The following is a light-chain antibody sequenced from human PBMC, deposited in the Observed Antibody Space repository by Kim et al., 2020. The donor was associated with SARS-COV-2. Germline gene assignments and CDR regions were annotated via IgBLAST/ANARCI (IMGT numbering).Light chain of an antibody. CDR2: EDD. J-gene: IGLJ2*01. CDR3: QSYNRDNVL. V-gene: IGLV6-57*04. Sequence: NFMLTQPHSVSESPGKTVTISCTRSSGSIDDNYVQWYQQRPGVVPTTVIYEDDQRPSGVSDRFSGSIDNSSNSASLTISGLRTEDEADYYCQSYNRDNVLFGGGTQLTVL. CDR1: SGSIDDNY.